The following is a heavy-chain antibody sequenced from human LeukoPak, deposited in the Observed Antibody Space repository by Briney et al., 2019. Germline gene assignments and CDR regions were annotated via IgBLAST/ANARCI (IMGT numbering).Heavy chain of an antibody. D-gene: IGHD3-10*01. Sequence: GGSLRLSCAASGFTFSSYAMSWVRQAPGKGLEWVSAISGSGGSTYYADSVKGRFTISRDNSKNTLYLQMNSLRAEDTAVYYCARDGDKITMVRGANYGMDVWGQGTTVTVSS. J-gene: IGHJ6*02. CDR2: ISGSGGST. CDR1: GFTFSSYA. CDR3: ARDGDKITMVRGANYGMDV. V-gene: IGHV3-23*01.